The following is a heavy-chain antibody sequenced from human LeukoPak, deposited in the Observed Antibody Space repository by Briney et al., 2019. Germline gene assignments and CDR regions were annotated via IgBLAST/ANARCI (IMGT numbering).Heavy chain of an antibody. Sequence: PGGSLRLSCAASGFTFTSYSMNWVGQAPGKGLGWVSTISGGGGTTYYADSVKGRFTISRDNSKNTLYLQVNSLSAEDTAVYYCAKGGKWDVTPFDYWGQGTLVTVSS. J-gene: IGHJ4*02. CDR3: AKGGKWDVTPFDY. V-gene: IGHV3-23*01. CDR2: ISGGGGTT. D-gene: IGHD1-26*01. CDR1: GFTFTSYS.